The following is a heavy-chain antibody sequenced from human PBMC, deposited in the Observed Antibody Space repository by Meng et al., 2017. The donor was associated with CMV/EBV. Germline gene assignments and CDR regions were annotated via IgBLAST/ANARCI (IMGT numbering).Heavy chain of an antibody. CDR1: GYSFTSYW. CDR2: IYPGDSDT. CDR3: ARSDCSSTSCYWFDP. Sequence: EESLKISCKGSGYSFTSYWIGWVRQMPGKGLEWMGIIYPGDSDTRYSPSFQGQVTISADKSISTAYLQWSSLKASDTAMYYCARSDCSSTSCYWFDPWGQGTLVTVSS. D-gene: IGHD2-2*01. J-gene: IGHJ5*02. V-gene: IGHV5-51*01.